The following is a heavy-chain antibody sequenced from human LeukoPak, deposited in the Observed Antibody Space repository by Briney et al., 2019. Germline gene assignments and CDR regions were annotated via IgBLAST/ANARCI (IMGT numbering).Heavy chain of an antibody. CDR2: INHSGST. Sequence: SETLSLTCAVYGGSFSGYYWSWIRQPPGKGLEWIGEINHSGSTNYNPSLKSRVTISVDTSKNQFSLKLSSVTAADTAVYYCARLAYCSSTSCRNDYWGQGTLVTVSS. J-gene: IGHJ4*02. D-gene: IGHD2-2*01. CDR3: ARLAYCSSTSCRNDY. V-gene: IGHV4-34*01. CDR1: GGSFSGYY.